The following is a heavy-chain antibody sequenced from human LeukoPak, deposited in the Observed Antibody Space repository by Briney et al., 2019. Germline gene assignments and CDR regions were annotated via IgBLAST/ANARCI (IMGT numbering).Heavy chain of an antibody. CDR3: ARARYSSSWYDY. J-gene: IGHJ4*02. D-gene: IGHD6-13*01. Sequence: GGSLRLSCAASGFTFSSYGMHWVRQAPGKGLEWVAFIRYDGSNKYYADSVKGRFTISRDNSKNTLYLQMNSLRAEDTAVYYCARARYSSSWYDYWGQGTLVTVSS. CDR1: GFTFSSYG. CDR2: IRYDGSNK. V-gene: IGHV3-30*02.